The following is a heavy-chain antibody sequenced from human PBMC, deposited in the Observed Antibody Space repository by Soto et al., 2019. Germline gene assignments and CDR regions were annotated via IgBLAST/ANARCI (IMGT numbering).Heavy chain of an antibody. V-gene: IGHV1-24*01. J-gene: IGHJ3*02. CDR2: FDPEDGET. D-gene: IGHD2-15*01. Sequence: ASVKVSCKVSGYTLTELSMHWVRQAPGKGLEWMGGFDPEDGETIYAQKFQGRVTMTEDTSTDTAYMELSSLRSEDTAVYYCATVTRNAGYCSGGSCYSDAFDIWGQGTMVTVSS. CDR3: ATVTRNAGYCSGGSCYSDAFDI. CDR1: GYTLTELS.